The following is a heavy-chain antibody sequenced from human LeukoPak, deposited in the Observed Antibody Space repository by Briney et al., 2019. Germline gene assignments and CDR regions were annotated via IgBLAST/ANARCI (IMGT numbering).Heavy chain of an antibody. V-gene: IGHV3-21*01. D-gene: IGHD5-18*01. CDR2: ISSSSSSI. CDR3: ARASGDIVETATMGSY. Sequence: GGSLRLSCAASGFTFSSYSMNWVRQAPGKGLEWVSSISSSSSSIYYADSVKGRFTISRDNAKNSLYLQMNSLRAEDTAVYYCARASGDIVETATMGSYWGQGTLVTASS. J-gene: IGHJ4*02. CDR1: GFTFSSYS.